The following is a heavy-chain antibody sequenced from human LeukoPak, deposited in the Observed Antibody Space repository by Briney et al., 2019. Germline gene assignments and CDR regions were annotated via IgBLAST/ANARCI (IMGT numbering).Heavy chain of an antibody. Sequence: SETLSLTCTVSGGSISSGSYYWSWLRQPAGMGLEWFGRIYTSGSTNYNPSLRSRVTISVDTSKNQFSLKLSSVTAADTAVYYCARERVVITSWGQGTLVTVSS. J-gene: IGHJ5*02. CDR3: ARERVVITS. CDR1: GGSISSGSYY. D-gene: IGHD3-22*01. V-gene: IGHV4-61*02. CDR2: IYTSGST.